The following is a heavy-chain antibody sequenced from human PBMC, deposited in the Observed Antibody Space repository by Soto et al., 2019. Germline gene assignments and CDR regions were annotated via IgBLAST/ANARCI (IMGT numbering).Heavy chain of an antibody. Sequence: QVQLVESGGGVVQPGRSLRLSCAASGFTFSSYGMHWVRQAPGKGLEWVAVISYDGSNKYYADSVKGRFTISRDNSKNTLYLQMNSLRAEDTAGYYCAKEASSGWPPREWLAGDDAFDIWGQGTMVTVSS. CDR2: ISYDGSNK. V-gene: IGHV3-30*18. CDR1: GFTFSSYG. J-gene: IGHJ3*02. D-gene: IGHD6-19*01. CDR3: AKEASSGWPPREWLAGDDAFDI.